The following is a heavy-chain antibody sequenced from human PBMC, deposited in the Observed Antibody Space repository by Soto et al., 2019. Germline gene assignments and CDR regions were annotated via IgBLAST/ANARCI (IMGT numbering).Heavy chain of an antibody. CDR1: GDTFSRYA. D-gene: IGHD1-26*01. CDR2: INPIFRTA. J-gene: IGHJ6*02. V-gene: IGHV1-69*06. Sequence: SVKVSCKASGDTFSRYAIIWVRQAPGQGLEWMGGINPIFRTANYAQKFQGRVTIAADTSTSTAYMELRSLRSDDTAVYYCARSGSSTSYYYYGMDVWGQGTTVTVSS. CDR3: ARSGSSTSYYYYGMDV.